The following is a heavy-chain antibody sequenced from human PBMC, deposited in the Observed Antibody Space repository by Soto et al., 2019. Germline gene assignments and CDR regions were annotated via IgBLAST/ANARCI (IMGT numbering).Heavy chain of an antibody. CDR3: ARASIGYSSSSHWFDP. D-gene: IGHD6-6*01. V-gene: IGHV1-2*02. CDR2: INPNSGGT. J-gene: IGHJ5*02. CDR1: GYTFTGYY. Sequence: QVQLVQSGAEVKKPGASVKVSCKASGYTFTGYYMHWVRQAPGQGLEWMGWINPNSGGTNYAQKFQGRVTMTRDTSISTAYMELSRLRSDDTAVYYCARASIGYSSSSHWFDPWGQGTLVTVSS.